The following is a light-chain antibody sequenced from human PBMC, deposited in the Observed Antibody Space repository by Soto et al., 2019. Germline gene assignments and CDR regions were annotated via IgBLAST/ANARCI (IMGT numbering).Light chain of an antibody. J-gene: IGLJ1*01. CDR2: EVT. Sequence: QSVLTQPPSASGSPGQSVTISCTGTSSDVGGYDYVSWYQQHPGKAPKLMIYEVTIRPSGVSDRFSGSKSGNTASLTVSGLQAEDEAHYYCSSYTGGNPSYVSGSGTNVTVL. CDR3: SSYTGGNPSYV. V-gene: IGLV2-8*01. CDR1: SSDVGGYDY.